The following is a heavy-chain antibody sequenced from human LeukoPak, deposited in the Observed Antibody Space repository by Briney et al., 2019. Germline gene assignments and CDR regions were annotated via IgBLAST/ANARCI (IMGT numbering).Heavy chain of an antibody. V-gene: IGHV3-23*01. D-gene: IGHD3-22*01. J-gene: IGHJ1*01. CDR1: GFTFSSYA. Sequence: GGSLRLSCSACGFTFSSYAMSWVRQALGKGLEWVSSISRSGVSTYYADSVKGRFTISRDNSKNTLYLQVNSLRAEDMAVYYCAKLGSSGYFQHWGQGTLVTVSS. CDR2: ISRSGVST. CDR3: AKLGSSGYFQH.